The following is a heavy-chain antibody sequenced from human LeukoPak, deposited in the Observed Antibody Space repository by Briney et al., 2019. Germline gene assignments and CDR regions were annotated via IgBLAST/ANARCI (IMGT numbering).Heavy chain of an antibody. Sequence: GGSLRLSCAASGFTFTNFPMSWVRQAPGKGLEWVSGLSRGGAKTFYAPSVKGRFTISRDDSNSTVFLHMKRLRVEDTAMYYCAKDIEHFDPGGQGTLVIVSS. CDR2: LSRGGAKT. CDR1: GFTFTNFP. J-gene: IGHJ5*02. CDR3: AKDIEHFDP. D-gene: IGHD3-3*02. V-gene: IGHV3-23*01.